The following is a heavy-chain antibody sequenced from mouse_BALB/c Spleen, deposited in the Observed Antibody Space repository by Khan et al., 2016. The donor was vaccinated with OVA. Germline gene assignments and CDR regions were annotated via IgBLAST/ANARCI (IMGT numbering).Heavy chain of an antibody. D-gene: IGHD1-2*01. Sequence: EVQLQESGPGLVKPSQSLSLTCSVTGYSIPSGYYWNWIREFPGNKLEWMGYIRYDGSNNYNPYFKNRISITRDTSKNQSFLKLNSVTTEDTATYYCASGLHYYVFYVDCWGQVTTLTVSS. CDR1: GYSIPSGYY. CDR3: ASGLHYYVFYVDC. J-gene: IGHJ2*01. V-gene: IGHV3-6*02. CDR2: IRYDGSN.